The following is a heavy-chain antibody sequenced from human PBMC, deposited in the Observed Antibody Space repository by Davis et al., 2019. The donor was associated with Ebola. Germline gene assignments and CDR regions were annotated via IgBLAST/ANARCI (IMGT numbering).Heavy chain of an antibody. CDR2: ISGRDDYS. D-gene: IGHD3-22*01. J-gene: IGHJ4*02. CDR3: AREVDSSGYVL. V-gene: IGHV3-11*06. Sequence: GGSLRLSCAISGFTINAYFMTWIRQAPGKGLEWVAYISGRDDYSNYAESVRGRFTISRDNAENSLYLQMDSLRAEDTAVYYCAREVDSSGYVLWGQGTLVTVSS. CDR1: GFTINAYF.